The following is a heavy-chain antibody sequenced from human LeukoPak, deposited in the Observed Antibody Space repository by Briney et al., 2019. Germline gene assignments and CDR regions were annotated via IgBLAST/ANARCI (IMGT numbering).Heavy chain of an antibody. D-gene: IGHD2-15*01. J-gene: IGHJ4*02. Sequence: GRSLRLSCVASGFIFRNYGMHWVRQAPGKGLDWVAVISYDGTDKYYADSVKGRFTISRDNSKNTLFLQMNSLRAEDTAVYYCAKDQGHCSGGSCYKFDYWGQGTLVTVSS. V-gene: IGHV3-30*18. CDR3: AKDQGHCSGGSCYKFDY. CDR1: GFIFRNYG. CDR2: ISYDGTDK.